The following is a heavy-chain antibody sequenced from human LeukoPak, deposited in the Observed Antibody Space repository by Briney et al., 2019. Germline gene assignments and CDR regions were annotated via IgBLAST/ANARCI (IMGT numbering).Heavy chain of an antibody. CDR3: ARSSFWATRNVDDAFDI. V-gene: IGHV1-18*01. D-gene: IGHD1-26*01. Sequence: ASVKVSCKASGYTFTSYGISWVRQAPGQGLEWMGWISAYNGNTNYAQNLQGRLTMTTDTSTSTAYVELRSPRFDDTAVYYCARSSFWATRNVDDAFDIWGQGTMVTVSS. CDR1: GYTFTSYG. CDR2: ISAYNGNT. J-gene: IGHJ3*02.